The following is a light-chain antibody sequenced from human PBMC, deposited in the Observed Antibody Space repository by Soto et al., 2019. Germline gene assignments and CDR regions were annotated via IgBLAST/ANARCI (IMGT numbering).Light chain of an antibody. V-gene: IGLV1-44*01. CDR1: SSNIGTNT. CDR2: STN. CDR3: AAWDGSLDVVL. Sequence: QSVLTQPRSASGTPGQGVTISRSGSSSNIGTNTVNWYQQFPGSAPQLLLYSTNQRPSGVPGRFSGSKSGTSASLAISGLQSEDEADYYCAAWDGSLDVVLFGGGTKLTVL. J-gene: IGLJ2*01.